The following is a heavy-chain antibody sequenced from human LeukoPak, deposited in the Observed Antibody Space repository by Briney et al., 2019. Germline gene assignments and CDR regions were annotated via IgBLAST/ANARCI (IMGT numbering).Heavy chain of an antibody. CDR1: GYTFTSYD. V-gene: IGHV1-8*01. CDR3: ARGGVVVNDRNWFDP. J-gene: IGHJ5*02. D-gene: IGHD3-22*01. CDR2: MNPNSGNT. Sequence: EASVKVSCKASGYTFTSYDINWVRQATGQGLEWMGWMNPNSGNTGYAQKFQGRVTMTRNTSISTAYMELSSLRSEDTAVYYCARGGVVVNDRNWFDPWGQGTLVTVSS.